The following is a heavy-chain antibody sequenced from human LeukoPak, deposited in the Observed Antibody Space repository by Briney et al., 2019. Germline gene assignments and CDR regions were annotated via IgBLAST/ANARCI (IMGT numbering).Heavy chain of an antibody. CDR3: FTSSYDSSGYTIEFDY. CDR2: ISYDGSNK. V-gene: IGHV3-30*03. Sequence: GTSLRLSCAASGFIFSDYGMHWVRQTPGKGLEWVAVISYDGSNKYYADSVKGRFTISRDNSKNTLYLQMNSLRAEDTAVYYCFTSSYDSSGYTIEFDYWGQGTLVTVSS. D-gene: IGHD3-22*01. CDR1: GFIFSDYG. J-gene: IGHJ4*02.